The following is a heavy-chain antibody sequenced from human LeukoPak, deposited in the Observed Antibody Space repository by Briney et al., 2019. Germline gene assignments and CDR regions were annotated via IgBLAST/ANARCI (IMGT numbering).Heavy chain of an antibody. CDR2: TYYRSKYYN. V-gene: IGHV6-1*01. CDR1: GDSVSSNSAT. CDR3: ARGYYGSVLRGFDI. D-gene: IGHD3-10*01. Sequence: SQTLSLTCAISGDSVSSNSATWTWIRQSPSRGLEWLGRTYYRSKYYNDYAVSVKSRITINPDTSKNQFSLQLNSVTPDDTAVYYSARGYYGSVLRGFDIWGQGTMVTVSS. J-gene: IGHJ3*02.